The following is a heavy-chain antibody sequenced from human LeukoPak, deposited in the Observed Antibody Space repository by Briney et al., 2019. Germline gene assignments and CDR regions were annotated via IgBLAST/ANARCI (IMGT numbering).Heavy chain of an antibody. Sequence: PGGSLRLSCAASGFTFSTHWMHWVRQVPGKGLVWVSRINSDGTITTYADSVKGRFTISRDNAKNTLYVHMNSLRAEDTAVYYCARGFSGFDYWGQGTLVTVSS. J-gene: IGHJ4*02. D-gene: IGHD3-3*01. CDR2: INSDGTIT. V-gene: IGHV3-74*01. CDR1: GFTFSTHW. CDR3: ARGFSGFDY.